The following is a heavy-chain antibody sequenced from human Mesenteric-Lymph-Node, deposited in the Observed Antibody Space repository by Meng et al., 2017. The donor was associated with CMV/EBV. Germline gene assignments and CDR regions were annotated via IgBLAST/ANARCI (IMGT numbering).Heavy chain of an antibody. Sequence: CTASGYTFTSYYMHWVRQAPGQGLEWMGIINPSGGSTRYAQKFQGRVTMTRDTSTSTVYMELSSLRSEDTAVYYCARGEQQLDAPFDYWGQGTLVTVSS. CDR1: GYTFTSYY. CDR3: ARGEQQLDAPFDY. V-gene: IGHV1-46*01. D-gene: IGHD6-13*01. J-gene: IGHJ4*02. CDR2: INPSGGST.